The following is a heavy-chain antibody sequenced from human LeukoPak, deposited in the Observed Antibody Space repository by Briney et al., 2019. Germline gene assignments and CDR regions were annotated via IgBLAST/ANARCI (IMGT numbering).Heavy chain of an antibody. V-gene: IGHV1-2*02. CDR1: GYTFTGYY. J-gene: IGHJ4*02. Sequence: ASVKVSCKASGYTFTGYYMHWVRQAPGQRLEWMGWINPNSGGTNYTQKFQGRVTMTRDTSISTAYMELSRLRSDDTAVYYCARSGLGVTYYDFWSGYSGFDYWGQGTLVTVSS. CDR3: ARSGLGVTYYDFWSGYSGFDY. D-gene: IGHD3-3*01. CDR2: INPNSGGT.